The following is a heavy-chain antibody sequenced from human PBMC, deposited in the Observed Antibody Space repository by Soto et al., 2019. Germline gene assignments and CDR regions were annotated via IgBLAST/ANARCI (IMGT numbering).Heavy chain of an antibody. CDR1: GGSVSSGGYY. Sequence: SETLSLTCTVSGGSVSSGGYYWSWIRQHPGTGLEWIGYIYYSGTTYFNPSLKSRASISLDTSKNEFSLKLTSVTAADTAVHYCARRALTQCINGVCYKDGFWDYWGQGALVTVS. V-gene: IGHV4-31*03. D-gene: IGHD2-8*01. J-gene: IGHJ4*02. CDR2: IYYSGTT. CDR3: ARRALTQCINGVCYKDGFWDY.